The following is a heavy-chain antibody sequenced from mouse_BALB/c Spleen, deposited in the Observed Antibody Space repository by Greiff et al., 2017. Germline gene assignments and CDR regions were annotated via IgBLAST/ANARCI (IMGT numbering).Heavy chain of an antibody. CDR2: INPSNGRT. Sequence: QVQLQQPGAELVKPGASVKLSCKASGYTSTSYWMHWVKQRPGQGLEWIGEINPSNGRTNYNEKFKSKATLTVDKSSSTAYMQLSSLTSEDSAVYYCAAPGGWGQGTLVTVSA. CDR1: GYTSTSYW. CDR3: AAPGG. J-gene: IGHJ3*01. V-gene: IGHV1S81*02.